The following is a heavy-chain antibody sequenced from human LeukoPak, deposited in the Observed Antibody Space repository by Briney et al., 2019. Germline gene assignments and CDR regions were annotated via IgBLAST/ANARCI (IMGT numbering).Heavy chain of an antibody. V-gene: IGHV1-2*02. CDR3: ARAMVVAAKAPPGY. J-gene: IGHJ4*02. D-gene: IGHD2-15*01. Sequence: GASVKVSCKASGYTFTGYYMHWVRQAPGQGLEWMGWINPNSGGTNYAQKFQGRVTMTRDTSISTAYMELSRLRSDDTAVYYCARAMVVAAKAPPGYWGQGTLVTVSS. CDR2: INPNSGGT. CDR1: GYTFTGYY.